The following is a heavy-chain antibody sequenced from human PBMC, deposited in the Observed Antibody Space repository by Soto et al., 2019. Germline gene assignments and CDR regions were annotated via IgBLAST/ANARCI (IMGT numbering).Heavy chain of an antibody. D-gene: IGHD2-8*02. CDR3: AKGAFTSGIYTGTN. V-gene: IGHV3-23*01. J-gene: IGHJ4*02. CDR2: ISGSGDST. CDR1: GFTFSSYA. Sequence: EVQLLESGGGLVQPGGSLRLSCAASGFTFSSYAMSWVRQAPGKGLEWVSVISGSGDSTYYADSVKGRFTISRDNSKNTLYLQMKSLRAEDTAVYYCAKGAFTSGIYTGTNWGQGTLVTVSS.